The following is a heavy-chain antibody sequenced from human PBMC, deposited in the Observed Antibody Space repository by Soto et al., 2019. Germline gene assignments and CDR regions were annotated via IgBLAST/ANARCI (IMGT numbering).Heavy chain of an antibody. CDR2: IHYTGST. CDR3: ARDISSSSTVGPLDS. J-gene: IGHJ5*01. D-gene: IGHD6-6*01. V-gene: IGHV4-59*01. CDR1: GGSISRYY. Sequence: PSETLSLTCTVSGGSISRYYWTWIRQPPGKGLEWIGNIHYTGSTNYNPSLKSRVTISLGTSKSQFSLKLSSVTAADTAVYYCARDISSSSTVGPLDSWGRGTLVTVSS.